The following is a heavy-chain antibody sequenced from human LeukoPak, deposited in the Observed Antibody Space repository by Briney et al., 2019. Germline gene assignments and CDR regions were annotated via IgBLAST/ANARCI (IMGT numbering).Heavy chain of an antibody. CDR3: ARDPATDAFDI. V-gene: IGHV4-4*07. J-gene: IGHJ3*02. CDR1: GGSMSSYY. D-gene: IGHD1-26*01. CDR2: IYSTGST. Sequence: PSETLSLTCTVSGGSMSSYYWSWIRQPAGKGLEWIGRIYSTGSTSYNPSLKSRVTMSVDTPKKTFSLKLTSVTAADTAVYYCARDPATDAFDIWGQGTMVTVSS.